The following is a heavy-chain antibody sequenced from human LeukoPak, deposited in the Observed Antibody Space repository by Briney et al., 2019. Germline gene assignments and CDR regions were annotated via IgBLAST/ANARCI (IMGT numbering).Heavy chain of an antibody. Sequence: ASVKVSCKASGGTFSSYAISWVRQAPGQGLEWMGQINGGAENTKYSQRFQGRVSITRDISATTAYMELSGLRSQDTAVYYCARAEVLLSFGHNKHCMDVWGQGTTVTVSS. V-gene: IGHV1-3*01. CDR3: ARAEVLLSFGHNKHCMDV. CDR2: INGGAENT. D-gene: IGHD3-10*01. J-gene: IGHJ6*02. CDR1: GGTFSSYA.